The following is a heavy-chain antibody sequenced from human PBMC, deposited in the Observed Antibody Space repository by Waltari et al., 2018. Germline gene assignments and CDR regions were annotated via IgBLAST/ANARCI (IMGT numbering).Heavy chain of an antibody. D-gene: IGHD6-19*01. CDR3: ARGTVAGKDF. J-gene: IGHJ4*02. Sequence: QVQLEQSGTEVIKPGASVKVSCKASGYTFTDKYLHWVRQAPGQGIEWMGWIFPKNGGTVYAQKFQGRVTMTSDTSIKTIYMELNWLTSDDTAVYYCARGTVAGKDFWGQGTLVTVSS. CDR2: IFPKNGGT. CDR1: GYTFTDKY. V-gene: IGHV1-2*02.